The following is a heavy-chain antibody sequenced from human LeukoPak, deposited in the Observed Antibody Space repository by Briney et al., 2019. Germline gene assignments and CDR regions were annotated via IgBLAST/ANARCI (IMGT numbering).Heavy chain of an antibody. CDR1: GFSFRNYA. Sequence: GGSLRLSCAASGFSFRNYAMSWVRQAPGKGLEWVSTVTSSADATHYADSVKGRFTISRDNSKNTLYLQTNSLRVDDTAMYYCAKERGRSWLLPDWYFDVWGRGTLVSVSS. V-gene: IGHV3-23*01. CDR3: AKERGRSWLLPDWYFDV. D-gene: IGHD3-22*01. J-gene: IGHJ2*01. CDR2: VTSSADAT.